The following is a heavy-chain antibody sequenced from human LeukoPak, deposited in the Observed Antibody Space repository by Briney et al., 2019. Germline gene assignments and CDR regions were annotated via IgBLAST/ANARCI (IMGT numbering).Heavy chain of an antibody. D-gene: IGHD6-13*01. V-gene: IGHV1-2*02. CDR2: INPNSDGT. J-gene: IGHJ4*02. CDR1: GYTFKGYY. Sequence: ASVRVSCKASGYTFKGYYMHWVRQAPGQGLEWMGWINPNSDGTNYAQKFQGRVSMTRDTSINTVYMELSSLRSDDTAVYYCARRSSSSWYDYWGQGTPVTVSS. CDR3: ARRSSSSWYDY.